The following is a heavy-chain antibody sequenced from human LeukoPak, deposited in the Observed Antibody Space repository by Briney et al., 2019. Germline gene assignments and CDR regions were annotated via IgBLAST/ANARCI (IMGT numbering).Heavy chain of an antibody. CDR1: GFTFSSYA. Sequence: GGSLRLSCAASGFTFSSYAMSWVRQAPGNGLEWVSAISGSGGSTYYADSVKGRSTISRDNSKNTLYLQMNSLRAEDTAVYYCAKVGAKRITIFGVVTKYYFDYWGQGTLVTVSS. D-gene: IGHD3-3*01. CDR3: AKVGAKRITIFGVVTKYYFDY. V-gene: IGHV3-23*01. J-gene: IGHJ4*02. CDR2: ISGSGGST.